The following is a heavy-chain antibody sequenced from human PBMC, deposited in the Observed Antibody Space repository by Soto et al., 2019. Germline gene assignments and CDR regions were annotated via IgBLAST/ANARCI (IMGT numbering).Heavy chain of an antibody. CDR3: ARRNSPLTYGNGGSCYYIDY. D-gene: IGHD2-15*01. Sequence: EVQLVESGGGLVQPGGSLRLSCAASGFALSSYWMHWVRQAPGKGLVWVSRINSDGNSILYADSVKGRFTISRDNAKNTLYLQMNSLRAEDTAVYYCARRNSPLTYGNGGSCYYIDYCGQGTLVTVSS. CDR2: INSDGNSI. J-gene: IGHJ4*02. V-gene: IGHV3-74*01. CDR1: GFALSSYW.